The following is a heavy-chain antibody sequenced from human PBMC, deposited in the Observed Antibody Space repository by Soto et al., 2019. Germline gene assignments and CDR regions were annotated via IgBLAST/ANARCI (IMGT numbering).Heavy chain of an antibody. CDR2: ISPYNGKT. D-gene: IGHD2-15*01. J-gene: IGHJ3*02. V-gene: IGHV1-18*01. CDR3: ARDIYGGNCCDAFDI. Sequence: QAQLAQSGAEVKKPGASVNISCKASGYTFTNYGFIWVRQAPGHGLEWVGWISPYNGKTEYAQKFQGRVTMTRAKPTSTDYLELRSLRSDDTAVYYCARDIYGGNCCDAFDIWGQGTMVTVSS. CDR1: GYTFTNYG.